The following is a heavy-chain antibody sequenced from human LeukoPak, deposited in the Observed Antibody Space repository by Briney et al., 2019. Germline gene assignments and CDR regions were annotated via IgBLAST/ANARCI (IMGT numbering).Heavy chain of an antibody. D-gene: IGHD2-2*01. Sequence: SETLSLTCAVYGGSFSGYYWSWIRQPPGKGLEWIGEINHSGSTNYNPSLKSRVTISVDTSKNQFSLNLSSVTAADTAVYYCARAMPDCSSTSCYSVWGQGTLVTVSS. CDR2: INHSGST. V-gene: IGHV4-34*01. CDR1: GGSFSGYY. J-gene: IGHJ4*02. CDR3: ARAMPDCSSTSCYSV.